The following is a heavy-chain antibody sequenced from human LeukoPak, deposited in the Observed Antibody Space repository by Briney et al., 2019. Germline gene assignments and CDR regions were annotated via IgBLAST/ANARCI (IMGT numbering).Heavy chain of an antibody. CDR1: GFTFSSYW. CDR3: ARDLKGATRSGY. D-gene: IGHD1-26*01. J-gene: IGHJ4*02. Sequence: GGSLRLSCAASGFTFSSYWMSWVRQAPGKGLEWVSGINWNGGRTGYVDSVKGRFTISRDNAKNSLYLQMNSLRAEDTALYYCARDLKGATRSGYWGQGTLVTVSS. CDR2: INWNGGRT. V-gene: IGHV3-20*04.